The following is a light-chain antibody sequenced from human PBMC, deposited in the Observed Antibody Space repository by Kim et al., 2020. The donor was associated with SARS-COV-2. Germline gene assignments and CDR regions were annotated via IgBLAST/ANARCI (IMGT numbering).Light chain of an antibody. CDR2: AAS. CDR3: QQLNTYPSWT. CDR1: QGIRSD. J-gene: IGKJ1*01. Sequence: DIQLTQSPSFLSASVGDRVTITCRASQGIRSDLAWYQQKPGKAPKLLIYAASTLQSGVPSRFGGTGYGTEFTLIISSLQPEDFATYYCQQLNTYPSWTFGQGTKVDIK. V-gene: IGKV1-9*01.